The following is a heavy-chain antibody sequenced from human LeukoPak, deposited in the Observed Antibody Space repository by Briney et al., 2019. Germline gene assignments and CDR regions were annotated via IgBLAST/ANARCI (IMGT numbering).Heavy chain of an antibody. V-gene: IGHV4-34*01. CDR3: ARDKEPSIAAFGWDI. D-gene: IGHD6-6*01. CDR2: INHSGGT. J-gene: IGHJ3*02. CDR1: GGSFSGYY. Sequence: SETLSLTCAVYGGSFSGYYWSWIRQPPGKGLEWIGEINHSGGTNYNPSLKSRVTISVDTSKNQFSLKLSSVTAADTAVYYCARDKEPSIAAFGWDIWGQGTMVTVSS.